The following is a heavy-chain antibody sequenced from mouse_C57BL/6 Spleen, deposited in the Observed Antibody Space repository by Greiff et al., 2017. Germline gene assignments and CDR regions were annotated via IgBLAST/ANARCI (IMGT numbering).Heavy chain of an antibody. CDR2: IYPGDGGT. CDR3: ARSWDRAMDY. D-gene: IGHD3-3*01. Sequence: VQLQQSGPELVKPGASVKISCKASGYAFSSSWMNWVKQRPGKGLEWIGRIYPGDGGTNYNGKFKGKATLTADKSSSTAYMQLSSLTSEDSAVYFCARSWDRAMDYWGQGTSVTVSS. J-gene: IGHJ4*01. V-gene: IGHV1-82*01. CDR1: GYAFSSSW.